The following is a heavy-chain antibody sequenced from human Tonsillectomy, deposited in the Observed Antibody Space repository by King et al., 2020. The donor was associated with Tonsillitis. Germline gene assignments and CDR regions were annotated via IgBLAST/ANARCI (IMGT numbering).Heavy chain of an antibody. CDR1: GYTFSSYY. CDR2: INPSGGST. CDR3: ANGELLNGAFDI. V-gene: IGHV1-46*01. Sequence: VQLVQSGAEVKKPGASVKVSCKASGYTFSSYYMHWVRQAPGQGLEWMGIINPSGGSTSYAQKFQGRVTMTRDTSTSTVYMELSSLRSEDTAVYYCANGELLNGAFDIWGQGTMVTVSS. J-gene: IGHJ3*02. D-gene: IGHD3-10*01.